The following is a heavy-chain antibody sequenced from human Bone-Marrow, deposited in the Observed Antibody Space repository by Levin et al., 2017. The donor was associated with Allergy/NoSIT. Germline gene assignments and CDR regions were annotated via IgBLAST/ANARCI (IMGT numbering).Heavy chain of an antibody. CDR3: AKGSRFLEWTSKYYYYGMDA. D-gene: IGHD3-3*01. Sequence: GGSLRLSCVGSGFIFRSYGMHWVRQSAGKGPEWVAGTSYDGSNQYYAESVRGRFTISRDNSKNTLYLQMNSLRPEDTAVYYCAKGSRFLEWTSKYYYYGMDAWGQGTTVTVSS. CDR1: GFIFRSYG. CDR2: TSYDGSNQ. J-gene: IGHJ6*02. V-gene: IGHV3-30*18.